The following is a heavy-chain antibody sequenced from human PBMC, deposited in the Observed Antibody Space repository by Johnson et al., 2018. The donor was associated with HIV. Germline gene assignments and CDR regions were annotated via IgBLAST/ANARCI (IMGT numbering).Heavy chain of an antibody. CDR2: ISGSGRTR. J-gene: IGHJ3*01. V-gene: IGHV3-11*04. Sequence: QVQLVESGGGLVQPGGSLRLSCAASGFTVSSNYMSWVRQAPGKGLECISCISGSGRTRYYADSVKGRFTISRDNAKNSLYLQMNSLRAEDTARYSCAAGGAFDLWGQGTMVTVTS. CDR1: GFTVSSNY. CDR3: AAGGAFDL. D-gene: IGHD3-10*01.